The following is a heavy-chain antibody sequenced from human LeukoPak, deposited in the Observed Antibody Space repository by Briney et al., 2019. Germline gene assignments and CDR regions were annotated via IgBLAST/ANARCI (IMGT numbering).Heavy chain of an antibody. D-gene: IGHD1-26*01. CDR3: ARTNAEWDLDY. CDR1: GGSISSSSYY. J-gene: IGHJ4*02. CDR2: IYYSGST. Sequence: PSETLSLTCTVSGGSISSSSYYWGWIRQPPGKGLEWIGSIYYSGSTYYNPSLKSRVTISVDTSKNQFSLKLSSVTAADTAVYYCARTNAEWDLDYWGQGTLVTVSS. V-gene: IGHV4-39*01.